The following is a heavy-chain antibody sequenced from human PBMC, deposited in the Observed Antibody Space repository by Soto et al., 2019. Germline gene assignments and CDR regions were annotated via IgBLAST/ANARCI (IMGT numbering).Heavy chain of an antibody. CDR2: IFTSEST. CDR1: GGSNSIYY. Sequence: NPSETLSLTCTVSGGSNSIYYWSWIRQPAGKGLEWIGRIFTSESTNYNPSLKSRVTMSADTSKNQFSLKLRSVTAADTAVYYCAVDYGGNCFDYWGQGIRVTV. D-gene: IGHD2-21*01. CDR3: AVDYGGNCFDY. V-gene: IGHV4-4*07. J-gene: IGHJ4*02.